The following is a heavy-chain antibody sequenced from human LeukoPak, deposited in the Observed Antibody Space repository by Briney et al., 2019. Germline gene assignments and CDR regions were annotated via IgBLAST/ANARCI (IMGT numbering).Heavy chain of an antibody. J-gene: IGHJ3*02. D-gene: IGHD3-10*01. CDR3: ARDGFGDTMVRGVISDAFDI. Sequence: PSETLSLTCTVSGGSTSSGSYYWSWIWQPAGKGLEWIGRIYTSGSTNYNPSLKSRVTISVDTSKNQFSLKLSSVTAADTAVYYCARDGFGDTMVRGVISDAFDIWGQGTMVTVSS. CDR2: IYTSGST. CDR1: GGSTSSGSYY. V-gene: IGHV4-61*02.